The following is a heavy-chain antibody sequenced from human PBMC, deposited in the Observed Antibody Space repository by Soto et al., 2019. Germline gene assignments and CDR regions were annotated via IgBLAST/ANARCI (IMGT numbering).Heavy chain of an antibody. CDR2: ISAYNGNT. D-gene: IGHD4-17*01. V-gene: IGHV1-18*01. Sequence: QVQLVQSRAEVKKPGASVKVSCKASGYTFTSYGISWVRQAPGQGLEWMGWISAYNGNTNYAQKLQGRVTMTTDTSTSTAYMELRSLRSDDTAVYYCARETTVTTSPRFYWYFDLWGRGTLVTVSS. CDR3: ARETTVTTSPRFYWYFDL. CDR1: GYTFTSYG. J-gene: IGHJ2*01.